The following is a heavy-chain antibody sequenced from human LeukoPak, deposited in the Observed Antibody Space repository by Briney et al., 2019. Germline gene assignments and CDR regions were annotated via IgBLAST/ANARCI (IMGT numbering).Heavy chain of an antibody. J-gene: IGHJ3*02. CDR1: GFTVSSNY. D-gene: IGHD3-22*01. CDR2: IYSGGST. CDR3: ARGGYYESGAFDI. Sequence: PGGSLRLSCAASGFTVSSNYMSWVRQAPGKGLEWASIIYSGGSTYYADSVKGRFTIPRDNSKNTLYLQMNSLRAEDTAVYYCARGGYYESGAFDIWGQGTMVTVSS. V-gene: IGHV3-53*01.